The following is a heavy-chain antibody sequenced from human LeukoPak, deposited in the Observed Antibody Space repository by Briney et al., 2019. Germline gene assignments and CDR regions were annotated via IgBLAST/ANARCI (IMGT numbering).Heavy chain of an antibody. CDR3: AREGIAAAGFDY. Sequence: GGSLRLSCAASGFTFNRDWTAWVRQAPGKGLEWVANIKQDGSEKYYVDSVKGRFTISRDNAKNSLYLQMNSLRAEDTAVYYCAREGIAAAGFDYWGQGTLVTVSS. J-gene: IGHJ4*02. CDR2: IKQDGSEK. CDR1: GFTFNRDW. V-gene: IGHV3-7*01. D-gene: IGHD6-13*01.